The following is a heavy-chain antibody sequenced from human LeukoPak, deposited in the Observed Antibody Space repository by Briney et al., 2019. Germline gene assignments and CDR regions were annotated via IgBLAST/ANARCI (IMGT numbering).Heavy chain of an antibody. CDR3: ASTATMVRGVALDY. D-gene: IGHD3-10*01. CDR2: ISGSGGST. J-gene: IGHJ4*02. Sequence: GGALRLSCAASGFTFSSYAMSWVRQAPGKGLEWVSAISGSGGSTYYADSVKGRFTISRDNSKNTLYLQMNSLRAEDTAVYYCASTATMVRGVALDYWGQGTLVTVSS. V-gene: IGHV3-23*01. CDR1: GFTFSSYA.